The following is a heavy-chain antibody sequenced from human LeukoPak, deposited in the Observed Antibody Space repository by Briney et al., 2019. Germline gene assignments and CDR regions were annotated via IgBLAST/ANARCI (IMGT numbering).Heavy chain of an antibody. CDR3: ARVATTGDFWSGYLNWFDP. Sequence: SETLSLTCAVYSGSFSGYYWSWIRQPPGKGLEWIGEINHSGSTNYNPSLKSRVTISVDTSKNQFSLKLSSVTAADTAVYYCARVATTGDFWSGYLNWFDPWGQGTLVTVSS. J-gene: IGHJ5*02. CDR1: SGSFSGYY. CDR2: INHSGST. D-gene: IGHD3-3*01. V-gene: IGHV4-34*01.